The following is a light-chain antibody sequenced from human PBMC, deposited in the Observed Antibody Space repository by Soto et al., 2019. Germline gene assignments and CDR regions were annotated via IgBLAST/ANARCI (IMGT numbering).Light chain of an antibody. CDR3: QSYDSSLSAWV. CDR2: LNN. V-gene: IGLV1-40*01. Sequence: QSVLTQPPSVSGAPGQRVTISCTGSSSNIGAGYDVHWYQQIPGTAPKLLIYLNNNRPSWVPDRLSGSKSGTSASLAITGLQAEDEADYYCQSYDSSLSAWVFGGGTKLTVL. CDR1: SSNIGAGYD. J-gene: IGLJ3*02.